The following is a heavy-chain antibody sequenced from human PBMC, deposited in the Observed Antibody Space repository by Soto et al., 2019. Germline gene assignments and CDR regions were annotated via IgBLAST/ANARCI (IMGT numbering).Heavy chain of an antibody. V-gene: IGHV1-46*01. CDR2: INPSGGTT. D-gene: IGHD2-21*02. CDR3: ARSYCGGDCPNNWFDP. J-gene: IGHJ5*02. CDR1: GYIFSGYY. Sequence: QVQLVQSGAEVKKPGASVKVSCKASGYIFSGYYIHWVRQVPGQGLEWMGIINPSGGTTIYAQEFQGRVTMTRDTTTSTVYMELSRLRSEDTAMYSCARSYCGGDCPNNWFDPWGQGTLVTVSS.